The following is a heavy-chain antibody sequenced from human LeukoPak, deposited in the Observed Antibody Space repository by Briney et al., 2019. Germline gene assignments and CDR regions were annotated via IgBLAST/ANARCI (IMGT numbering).Heavy chain of an antibody. V-gene: IGHV4-59*01. Sequence: SETLSLTCTVSGGSISSYYWSWLRQPPGKGLEWIGYIYYSGSTNYNPSLKSRVTISVDTSKNQFSLRLSSVTAADPAVYFCAREVRLGELSFGYWGQGTLVTVSS. CDR1: GGSISSYY. CDR3: AREVRLGELSFGY. CDR2: IYYSGST. J-gene: IGHJ4*02. D-gene: IGHD3-16*02.